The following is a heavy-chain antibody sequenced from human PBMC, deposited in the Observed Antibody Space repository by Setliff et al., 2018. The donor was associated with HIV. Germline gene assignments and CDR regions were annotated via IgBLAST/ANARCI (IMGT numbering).Heavy chain of an antibody. J-gene: IGHJ4*02. D-gene: IGHD6-25*01. Sequence: SETLSLTCVVSGGSINTGGYYWTWIRQVPGKGLEWIGYVYYSGSTNYNPSLRSRVTISVDTSKNLFSLKLSSVTAADTAVYYCARGYGAAGGGYWGQGTLVTVSS. CDR3: ARGYGAAGGGY. CDR2: VYYSGST. V-gene: IGHV4-61*08. CDR1: GGSINTGGYY.